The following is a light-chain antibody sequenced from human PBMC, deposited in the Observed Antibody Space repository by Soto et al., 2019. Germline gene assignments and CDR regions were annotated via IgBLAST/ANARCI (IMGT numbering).Light chain of an antibody. CDR3: QQRSNWPIT. CDR2: DTS. J-gene: IGKJ5*01. CDR1: QSVTNY. Sequence: EIVLTQSPAALSLSPGERATLSCRASQSVTNYLAWYQQKPGQAPRLLIYDTSNRAAGIPARISGSGSGTDFTLTISSLESEDFAVYYCQQRSNWPITFGQGTRLEIK. V-gene: IGKV3-11*01.